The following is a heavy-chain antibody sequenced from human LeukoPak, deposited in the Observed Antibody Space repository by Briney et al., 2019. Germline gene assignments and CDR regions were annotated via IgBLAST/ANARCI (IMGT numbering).Heavy chain of an antibody. Sequence: ASVKVSCTASGYTFTGYYMHWVRQAPGKGLEWMGGFDPEDGETIYAQKFQGRVTMTEDTSTDAAYMELSSLRSEDTAVYYCATDGIAAAGRMFDYWGQGTLVTVSS. CDR2: FDPEDGET. V-gene: IGHV1-24*01. J-gene: IGHJ4*02. CDR1: GYTFTGYY. CDR3: ATDGIAAAGRMFDY. D-gene: IGHD6-13*01.